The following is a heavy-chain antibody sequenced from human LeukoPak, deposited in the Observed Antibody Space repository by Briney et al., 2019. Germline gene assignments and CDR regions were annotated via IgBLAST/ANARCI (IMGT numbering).Heavy chain of an antibody. Sequence: GGSLGLSCTASGFTLSRYEMNWVRQAPGKGLEWVSYIGSGGDTQYADSVRGRFTISRDSATNSLSLQMNSLRAEDTAVYYCASRRIAVPGTRAFDYWGQGTLVTVSS. CDR3: ASRRIAVPGTRAFDY. J-gene: IGHJ4*02. V-gene: IGHV3-48*03. CDR2: IGSGGDT. CDR1: GFTLSRYE. D-gene: IGHD6-19*01.